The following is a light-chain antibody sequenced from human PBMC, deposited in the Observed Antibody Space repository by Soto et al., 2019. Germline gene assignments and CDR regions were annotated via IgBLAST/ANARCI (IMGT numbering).Light chain of an antibody. CDR3: QQSYSTVWT. CDR2: AAS. Sequence: DIQMTQSPSSPSASVEDRVTITCRATQSISSYLNWYQQKPGKAPKLVIYAASILQSGVPSRFSGSGSGTDLTLTISSLQAEVFATYACQQSYSTVWTFGQGTNVEIK. J-gene: IGKJ1*01. CDR1: QSISSY. V-gene: IGKV1-39*01.